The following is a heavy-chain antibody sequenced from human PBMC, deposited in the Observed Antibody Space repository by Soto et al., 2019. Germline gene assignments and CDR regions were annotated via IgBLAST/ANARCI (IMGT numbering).Heavy chain of an antibody. Sequence: QVQLVQSGAEVKKPGSSVKVSCKASGGTFSSYAISWVRQAPGQGLEWKGGIIPIFGTANYAQKFQGRVTITADESTRTAYMELSSLRSEDTAVYYCALDPYPTGTGDWFDPWGQGTLVTVSS. CDR3: ALDPYPTGTGDWFDP. CDR2: IIPIFGTA. J-gene: IGHJ5*02. V-gene: IGHV1-69*01. CDR1: GGTFSSYA. D-gene: IGHD1-1*01.